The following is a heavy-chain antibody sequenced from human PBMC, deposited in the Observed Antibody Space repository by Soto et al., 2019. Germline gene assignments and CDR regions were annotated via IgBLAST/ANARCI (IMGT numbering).Heavy chain of an antibody. CDR2: IYYSGST. Sequence: SETLSLTCTVSGGSISSGDYYWSWIRQPPGKGLEWIGYIYYSGSTYYNPSLKSRVTISVDTSKNQFSLKLSSVTAADTAVYYCARAYYYDSSGYYYLGDYFDYWGQGTLVTVS. D-gene: IGHD3-22*01. CDR1: GGSISSGDYY. V-gene: IGHV4-30-4*01. CDR3: ARAYYYDSSGYYYLGDYFDY. J-gene: IGHJ4*02.